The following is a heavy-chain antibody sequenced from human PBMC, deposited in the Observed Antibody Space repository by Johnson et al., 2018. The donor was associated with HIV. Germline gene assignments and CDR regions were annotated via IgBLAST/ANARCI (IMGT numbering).Heavy chain of an antibody. Sequence: QVQLVESGGGVVRPGGSLRLSCAASGFTFSSYAMHWVRQAPGKGLEWVAVISYDGSNKYYADSVKGRFTISRDNSKNTLYLQMKSLRAEDTAVYYCARGSPYYNFWSGYVDAFDIWGQGTMVTVSS. V-gene: IGHV3-30-3*01. D-gene: IGHD3-3*01. CDR1: GFTFSSYA. J-gene: IGHJ3*02. CDR2: ISYDGSNK. CDR3: ARGSPYYNFWSGYVDAFDI.